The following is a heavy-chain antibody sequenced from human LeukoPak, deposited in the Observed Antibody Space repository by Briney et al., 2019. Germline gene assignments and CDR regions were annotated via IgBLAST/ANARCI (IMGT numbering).Heavy chain of an antibody. Sequence: SETLSLTCTVSGGSISRYYWSWIRQPPGKGLEWIGNIYYSGDTSYNPSLQSRVTISVDRSKNQFSLKLSSATAADTAVYYCATPPIFGVVSYWGQGTLVTVSS. CDR3: ATPPIFGVVSY. J-gene: IGHJ4*02. CDR1: GGSISRYY. V-gene: IGHV4-59*01. CDR2: IYYSGDT. D-gene: IGHD3-3*02.